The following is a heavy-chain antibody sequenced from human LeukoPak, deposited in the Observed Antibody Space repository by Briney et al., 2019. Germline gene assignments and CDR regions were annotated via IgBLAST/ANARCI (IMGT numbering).Heavy chain of an antibody. Sequence: PSETLSLTCTVSGGSLSNYYWSWIRQAPGKGLEWIGRIYTSGSTNYNPSLKSRVTMSVDTSKNQFSLKLSSVTAADTAVYYCARDMPVIAVAGTSWFDPWGQGTLVTVSS. J-gene: IGHJ5*02. CDR3: ARDMPVIAVAGTSWFDP. CDR2: IYTSGST. V-gene: IGHV4-4*07. D-gene: IGHD6-19*01. CDR1: GGSLSNYY.